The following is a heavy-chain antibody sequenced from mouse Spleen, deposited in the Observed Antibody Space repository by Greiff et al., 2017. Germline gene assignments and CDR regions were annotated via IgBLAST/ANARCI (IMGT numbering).Heavy chain of an antibody. CDR3: ARGGITTRFDY. Sequence: EVKLMESGPGLVKPSQSLSLTCSVTGYSITSGYYWNWIRQFPGNKLEWMGYISYDGSNNYNPSLKNRISITRDTSKNQFFLKLNSVTTEDTATYYCARGGITTRFDYWGQGTTLTVSS. CDR1: GYSITSGYY. CDR2: ISYDGSN. J-gene: IGHJ2*01. V-gene: IGHV3-6*01. D-gene: IGHD2-4*01.